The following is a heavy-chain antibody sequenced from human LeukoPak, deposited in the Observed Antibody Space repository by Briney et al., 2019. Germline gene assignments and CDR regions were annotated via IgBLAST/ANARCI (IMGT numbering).Heavy chain of an antibody. CDR3: ARDRPYTGGWRGFDY. Sequence: ASVKVSCKASGGTFSRYAISWVRQAPGQGLEWMGGIIPMFGIANYAQKFQGRVTITADESTSTAYMELSSLRSEDTAVYYCARDRPYTGGWRGFDYWGQGTLVTVSS. D-gene: IGHD6-19*01. J-gene: IGHJ4*02. CDR1: GGTFSRYA. V-gene: IGHV1-69*13. CDR2: IIPMFGIA.